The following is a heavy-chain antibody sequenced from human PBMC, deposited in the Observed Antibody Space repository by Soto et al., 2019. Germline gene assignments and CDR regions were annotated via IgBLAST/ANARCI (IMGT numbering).Heavy chain of an antibody. J-gene: IGHJ4*02. Sequence: SCAAPGFTFSSYSMNWVRQAPGKGLEWVAVISTDGRDKYHADSVKGRFTISRDNSKNTLYLQMNSLRAEDTAVYYCAKDHDLAAAGYYFDYWGQGTLVTVSS. CDR3: AKDHDLAAAGYYFDY. CDR1: GFTFSSYS. D-gene: IGHD6-13*01. V-gene: IGHV3-30*18. CDR2: ISTDGRDK.